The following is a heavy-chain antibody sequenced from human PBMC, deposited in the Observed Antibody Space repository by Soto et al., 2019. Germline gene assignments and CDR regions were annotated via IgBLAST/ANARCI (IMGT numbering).Heavy chain of an antibody. CDR1: GFTFSSYS. Sequence: SLRLSCAASGFTFSSYSMNWVHQATGKGLEWVSYISSSSSTIYNADSVKGRVTISSDKAKNSLYLQMNSLRDEDTAVYYCARQPMDVWGQGSTVTVSS. J-gene: IGHJ6*02. V-gene: IGHV3-48*02. CDR2: ISSSSSTI. CDR3: ARQPMDV.